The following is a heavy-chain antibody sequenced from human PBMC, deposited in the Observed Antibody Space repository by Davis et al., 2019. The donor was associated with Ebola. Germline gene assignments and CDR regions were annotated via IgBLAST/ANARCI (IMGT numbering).Heavy chain of an antibody. D-gene: IGHD5-18*01. J-gene: IGHJ4*02. Sequence: SCKASGYTFTSYYMHWVRQAPGKGLEWVAVISYDGSNKYYADSVKGRFTISRDNSKNTLYLQMNSLRAEDTAVYYCARDRADTAILDYWGQGTLVTVSS. V-gene: IGHV3-30-3*01. CDR3: ARDRADTAILDY. CDR1: GYTFTSYY. CDR2: ISYDGSNK.